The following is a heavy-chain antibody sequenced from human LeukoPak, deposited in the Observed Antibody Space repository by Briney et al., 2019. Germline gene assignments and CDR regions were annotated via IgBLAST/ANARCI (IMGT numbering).Heavy chain of an antibody. CDR2: ISSRSSYI. CDR3: VRSMSGRNDF. J-gene: IGHJ4*02. CDR1: AFTFSSYS. Sequence: GGSLRLSCAASAFTFSSYSMNWVRQAPGKGLEWVSSISSRSSYIYYADSVKGRFTISRDNAKNSLHLQMNSLRAEDTAVYYCVRSMSGRNDFWGQGTLVTVSS. V-gene: IGHV3-21*01. D-gene: IGHD3-3*01.